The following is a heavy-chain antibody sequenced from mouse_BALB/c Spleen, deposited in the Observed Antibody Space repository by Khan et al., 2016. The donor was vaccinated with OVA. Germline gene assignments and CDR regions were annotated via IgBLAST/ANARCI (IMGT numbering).Heavy chain of an antibody. D-gene: IGHD2-10*01. CDR1: GFSLTGYG. CDR2: IWGDGST. J-gene: IGHJ4*01. V-gene: IGHV2-6-7*01. Sequence: QVQLKQSGPGLVAPSQSLSTTCTVSGFSLTGYGVNWVRQPPGKGLEWLGMIWGDGSTDYNSALKSRLSISKDNSKSQVFLKMNSLQTDDTARYYCARAYYANYREAMDYWGQGTSVTVSS. CDR3: ARAYYANYREAMDY.